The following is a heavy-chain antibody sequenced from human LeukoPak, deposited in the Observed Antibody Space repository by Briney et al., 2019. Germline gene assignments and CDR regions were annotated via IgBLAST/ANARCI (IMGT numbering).Heavy chain of an antibody. V-gene: IGHV1-18*01. CDR3: ARGEQWLAALGTDY. J-gene: IGHJ4*02. Sequence: GASVEVSRKASGYTFTSYGISWVRQAPGQGLEWMGWISAYNGNTNYAQKLQGRVTMTTDTSTSTAYMELRSLRSDDTAVYYCARGEQWLAALGTDYWGQGTLVTVSS. CDR2: ISAYNGNT. CDR1: GYTFTSYG. D-gene: IGHD6-19*01.